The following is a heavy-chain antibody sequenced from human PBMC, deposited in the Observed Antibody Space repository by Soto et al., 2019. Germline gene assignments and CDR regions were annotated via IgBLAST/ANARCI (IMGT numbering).Heavy chain of an antibody. CDR2: ISSSGSTI. CDR1: GFTLSDYY. CDR3: ARDAGPSYYYYGMDV. J-gene: IGHJ6*02. Sequence: GRSLRLSCAPYGFTLSDYYMSWIRQAPGKGLEWVLYISSSGSTIYYADSVKGRFTISRDNAKNSLYLQMNSLRAEDTAVYYCARDAGPSYYYYGMDVWGQGTTVTVS. V-gene: IGHV3-11*01.